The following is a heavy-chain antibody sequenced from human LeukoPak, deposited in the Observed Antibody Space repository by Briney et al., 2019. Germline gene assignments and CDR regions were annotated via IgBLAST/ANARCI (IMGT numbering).Heavy chain of an antibody. V-gene: IGHV3-23*01. CDR2: ISGSGGST. CDR3: AKDRRAGSYDY. Sequence: GGSLRLSCAASGFTFSRNGMTWVRQAPVKGLEWVSAISGSGGSTYYADSVKGRFTISRDNSKNTLYLQMNSLRGEDTAVYYCAKDRRAGSYDYWGQGTLVTVSS. J-gene: IGHJ4*02. D-gene: IGHD3-10*01. CDR1: GFTFSRNG.